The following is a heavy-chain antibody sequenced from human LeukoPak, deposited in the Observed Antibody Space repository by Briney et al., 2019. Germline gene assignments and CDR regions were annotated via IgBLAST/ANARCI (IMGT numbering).Heavy chain of an antibody. CDR1: GLTFSSYD. D-gene: IGHD3-10*02. Sequence: GGPLRLPCAASGLTFSSYDMHWLRQAPGEALEGVSFISSSGSTIYYADSVKRRFTISRDNAKNSLYLQMNSLRAEDTAVYYCAELGITMIGGVWGKGTTVTISS. J-gene: IGHJ6*04. CDR3: AELGITMIGGV. V-gene: IGHV3-48*03. CDR2: ISSSGSTI.